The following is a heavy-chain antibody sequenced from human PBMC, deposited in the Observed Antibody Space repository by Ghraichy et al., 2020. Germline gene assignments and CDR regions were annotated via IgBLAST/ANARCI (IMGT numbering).Heavy chain of an antibody. CDR1: GFMFSTYW. CDR3: ATLGGSGWPDY. V-gene: IGHV3-74*01. Sequence: GGSLRLSCAASGFMFSTYWMHWVRQAPGKGLMWVSRINSDGSDTNYADSVKGRFTISRDNSKNMLYLQLNNLRAEDTAVYSCATLGGSGWPDYWGQGTLVTVSS. J-gene: IGHJ4*02. CDR2: INSDGSDT. D-gene: IGHD6-19*01.